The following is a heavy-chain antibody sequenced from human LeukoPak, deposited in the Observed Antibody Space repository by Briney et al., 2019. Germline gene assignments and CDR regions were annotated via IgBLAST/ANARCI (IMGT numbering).Heavy chain of an antibody. Sequence: QPGGSLRLSCAASGFTFSSYAMSWVRQAPGKGLEWVSAISGSGGSTYYADSVKGRFTISRGNSKNTLFLQMNSLRAEDTALYYCARHMVRGAPAVFDMWGQGTLVTVSS. CDR2: ISGSGGST. CDR1: GFTFSSYA. CDR3: ARHMVRGAPAVFDM. D-gene: IGHD3-10*01. V-gene: IGHV3-23*01. J-gene: IGHJ3*02.